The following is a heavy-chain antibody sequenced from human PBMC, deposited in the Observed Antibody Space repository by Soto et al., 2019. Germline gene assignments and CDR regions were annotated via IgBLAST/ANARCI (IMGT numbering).Heavy chain of an antibody. J-gene: IGHJ5*02. CDR1: GDSITSGGFY. V-gene: IGHV4-31*03. CDR2: IYYSGVT. Sequence: QVQLQESGPGLVKPSQTLSLTCTVSGDSITSGGFYWTWIRHDPGKGLEWIGYIYYSGVTFYNPSLRGRVTLTIDTSKNQVSLNLRSVTAADTAVYYCASDLRGRGSGRFDPWGQENLVTVSS. D-gene: IGHD3-10*01. CDR3: ASDLRGRGSGRFDP.